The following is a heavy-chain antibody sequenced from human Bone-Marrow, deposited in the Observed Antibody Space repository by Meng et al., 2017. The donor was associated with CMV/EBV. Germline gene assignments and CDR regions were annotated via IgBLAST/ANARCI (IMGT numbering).Heavy chain of an antibody. D-gene: IGHD6-6*01. J-gene: IGHJ4*02. Sequence: RLSCAASGFTFGDYAMHWVRQAPGKGLEWVAAISNSGRDKYYVDSVKGRFTISRDNSKDTLYLQMNSLRAEDTALYYCVRGLIIARQYFDFWGQGTLVTV. CDR1: GFTFGDYA. CDR3: VRGLIIARQYFDF. V-gene: IGHV3-30*04. CDR2: ISNSGRDK.